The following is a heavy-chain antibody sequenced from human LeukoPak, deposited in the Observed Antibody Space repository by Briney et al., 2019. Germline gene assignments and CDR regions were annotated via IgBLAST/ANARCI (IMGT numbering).Heavy chain of an antibody. CDR3: ARVVYPAAGTYYFDY. D-gene: IGHD6-13*01. CDR1: GFTVSSNY. CDR2: LYSGGGT. Sequence: GGSLRLSCAASGFTVSSNYMNWVRQAPKKGLEWVSVLYSGGGTYYADSVKGRFTVSRDSSKNTLYLQMNNLRAEDTAVYYCARVVYPAAGTYYFDYWGQGTLVTVSS. J-gene: IGHJ4*02. V-gene: IGHV3-66*01.